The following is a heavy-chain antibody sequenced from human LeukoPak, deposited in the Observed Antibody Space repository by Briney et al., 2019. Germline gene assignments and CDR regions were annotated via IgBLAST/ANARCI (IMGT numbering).Heavy chain of an antibody. D-gene: IGHD6-13*01. CDR2: IYHSGST. CDR1: GGSISSSNW. J-gene: IGHJ5*02. Sequence: PSETLSLTCAVPGGSISSSNWWSWVRQPPGKGLEWIGEIYHSGSTNYNPSLKSRVTISVDKSKNQFSLKLSSVTAADTAVYYCARVNVGWEGPDTPFEAAAGTGWFDPWGQGTLVTVSS. CDR3: ARVNVGWEGPDTPFEAAAGTGWFDP. V-gene: IGHV4-4*02.